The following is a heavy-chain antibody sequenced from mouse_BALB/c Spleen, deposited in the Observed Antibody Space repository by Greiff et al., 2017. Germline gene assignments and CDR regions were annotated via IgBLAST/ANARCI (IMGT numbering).Heavy chain of an antibody. CDR2: ISSGSSTI. CDR3: ARSEAYYGNSFDY. D-gene: IGHD2-10*01. Sequence: EVQRVESGGGLVQPGGSRKLSCAASGFTFSSFGMHWVRQAPEKGLEWVAYISSGSSTIYYADTVKGRFTISRDNPKNTLFLQMTRLRSEDTAMYYCARSEAYYGNSFDYWGQGTTLTVSS. J-gene: IGHJ2*01. V-gene: IGHV5-17*02. CDR1: GFTFSSFG.